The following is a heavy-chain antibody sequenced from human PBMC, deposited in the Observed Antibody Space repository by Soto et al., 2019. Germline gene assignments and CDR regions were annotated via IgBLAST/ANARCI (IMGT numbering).Heavy chain of an antibody. D-gene: IGHD2-2*01. Sequence: ASVKVSCKGSGYTLTSYDINWVRQATGQGLEWKGWMNPNSGNTGYAQKFQGRVTMTRNTSISTAYMELSSLRSEDTAVYYCARCVPAAADHHYYMAVWAKGTSVPGSS. CDR2: MNPNSGNT. CDR1: GYTLTSYD. J-gene: IGHJ6*03. V-gene: IGHV1-8*01. CDR3: ARCVPAAADHHYYMAV.